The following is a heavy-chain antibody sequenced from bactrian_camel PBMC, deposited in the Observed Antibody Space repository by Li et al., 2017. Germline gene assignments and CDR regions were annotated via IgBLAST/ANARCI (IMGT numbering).Heavy chain of an antibody. CDR3: ASVVGTFDNDYARARAYVY. V-gene: IGHV3S6*01. D-gene: IGHD4*01. Sequence: HVQLVESGGGLVQPGGSLRLSCAASGFTFSATYMTWVRHYPGKGLEWVSAIYSDGSRTYYADSVRGRFTISRDNAKNTMYLQMNSLKSEDTALYYCASVVGTFDNDYARARAYVYWGQGTQVTVS. CDR2: IYSDGSRT. J-gene: IGHJ4*01. CDR1: GFTFSATY.